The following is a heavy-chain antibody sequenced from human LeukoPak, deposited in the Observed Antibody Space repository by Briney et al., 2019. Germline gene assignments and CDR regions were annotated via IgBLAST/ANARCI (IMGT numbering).Heavy chain of an antibody. Sequence: KSSEILSLTCAVYGGSFSGYYWSWIRQPPGKGLEWIGEINHSGSTNYNPSLKSRVTISVDTSKNQFSLKLSSVTAADTAVYYCARTGKTYYYGSRCCYFDYWGQGTLVTVSS. CDR1: GGSFSGYY. CDR2: INHSGST. CDR3: ARTGKTYYYGSRCCYFDY. J-gene: IGHJ4*02. V-gene: IGHV4-34*01. D-gene: IGHD3-10*01.